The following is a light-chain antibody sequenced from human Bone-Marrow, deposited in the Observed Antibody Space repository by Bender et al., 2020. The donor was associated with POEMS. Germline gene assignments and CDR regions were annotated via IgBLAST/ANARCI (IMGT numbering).Light chain of an antibody. CDR1: SSNIGAGYD. CDR3: QSYDSSLSAFYV. CDR2: AND. J-gene: IGLJ1*01. V-gene: IGLV1-40*01. Sequence: QSVLTQPPSVSEAPGQRVTISCTGSSSNIGAGYDVHWYQQLPGTAPKLLIYANDKRPVGVPDRFSGSTSGTSASLAITGLQSEDEADYYCQSYDSSLSAFYVFGTGTRVTVL.